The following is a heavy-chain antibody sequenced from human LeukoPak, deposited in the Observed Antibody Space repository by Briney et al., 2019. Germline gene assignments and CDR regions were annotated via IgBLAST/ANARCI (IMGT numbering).Heavy chain of an antibody. V-gene: IGHV4-4*07. CDR2: IYTSGST. Sequence: SETLSLTGTVSGGSIRSYYWSWIRQSAGKGLEWIGRIYTSGSTNYDPSLKSRVTMSVDRSKNQFSLKLSSVTAADTAVYYCARESDWAPIDYWGQGTLVTVSS. J-gene: IGHJ4*02. D-gene: IGHD3-9*01. CDR1: GGSIRSYY. CDR3: ARESDWAPIDY.